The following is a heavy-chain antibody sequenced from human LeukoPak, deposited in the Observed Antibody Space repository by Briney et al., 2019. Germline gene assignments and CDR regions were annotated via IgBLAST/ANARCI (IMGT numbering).Heavy chain of an antibody. Sequence: ASVKVSCKASGYTFTGYYMHWVRQAPGQGLEWMGWINPNSGGTNYAQKFQGRVTITADESTSTAYMELSSLRSEDTAVYYCARGVSSWFGELLYGNDAFDIWGQGTMVTVSS. CDR3: ARGVSSWFGELLYGNDAFDI. J-gene: IGHJ3*02. CDR1: GYTFTGYY. D-gene: IGHD3-10*01. CDR2: INPNSGGT. V-gene: IGHV1-2*02.